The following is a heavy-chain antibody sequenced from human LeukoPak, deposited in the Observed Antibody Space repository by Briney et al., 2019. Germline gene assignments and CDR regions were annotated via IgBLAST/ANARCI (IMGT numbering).Heavy chain of an antibody. CDR1: GFTFDDYA. J-gene: IGHJ3*02. CDR2: INWNGGST. CDR3: ARDAHFGGVFDI. V-gene: IGHV3-20*04. Sequence: RSGGSLRLSCAASGFTFDDYAMSWVRQAPGKGLGWVSGINWNGGSTGYVDSVKGRFAISRDNAKNSLYLQMNSLRGEDTALYYCARDAHFGGVFDIWGQGTMVTVSS. D-gene: IGHD2-21*01.